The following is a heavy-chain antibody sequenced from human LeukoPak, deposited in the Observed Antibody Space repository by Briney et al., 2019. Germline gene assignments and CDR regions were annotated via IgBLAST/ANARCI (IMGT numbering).Heavy chain of an antibody. J-gene: IGHJ3*02. CDR3: AREAYSGSYQGAFDI. CDR2: FTGGDGSA. CDR1: GFTFRNSA. V-gene: IGHV3-23*01. D-gene: IGHD1-26*01. Sequence: GGSLRLSCAASGFTFRNSAMSWVRQAPGKGLEWVSTFTGGDGSAYYADSVKGRFTISRDNSKNTLYLQMNSLRAEDTAVYYCAREAYSGSYQGAFDIWGQGTMVTVSS.